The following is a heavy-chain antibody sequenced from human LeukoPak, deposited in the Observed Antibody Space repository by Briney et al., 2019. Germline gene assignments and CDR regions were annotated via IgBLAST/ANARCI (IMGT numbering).Heavy chain of an antibody. Sequence: SETLSLTCTVSGGSISSGDYYWSWIRQPPGKGLEWIGYIYYSGSTYYNPSLKSRVTISVDTSKNQFSLKLSSVTAADTAVYYCASRIAAAVNHLGYFDYWGQGTLVTVSS. CDR3: ASRIAAAVNHLGYFDY. CDR1: GGSISSGDYY. CDR2: IYYSGST. D-gene: IGHD6-13*01. V-gene: IGHV4-30-4*01. J-gene: IGHJ4*02.